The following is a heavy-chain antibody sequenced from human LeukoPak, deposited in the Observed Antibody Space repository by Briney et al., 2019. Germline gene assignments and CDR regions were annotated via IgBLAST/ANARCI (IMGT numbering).Heavy chain of an antibody. CDR3: ASHLYSNYVPPTFDY. CDR1: GFTFDDYG. Sequence: RAGGSLRLSCAASGFTFDDYGMSWVRQAPGKGLEWVSGINWNGGSTGYADSVKGRFTISRDNAKNSLYLQMNSLRAEDTALYYCASHLYSNYVPPTFDYWGQGTLVTVSS. CDR2: INWNGGST. D-gene: IGHD4-11*01. J-gene: IGHJ4*02. V-gene: IGHV3-20*04.